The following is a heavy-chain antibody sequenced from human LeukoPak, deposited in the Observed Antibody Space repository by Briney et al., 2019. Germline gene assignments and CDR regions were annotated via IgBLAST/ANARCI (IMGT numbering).Heavy chain of an antibody. CDR1: GDSISSGTYY. V-gene: IGHV4-61*02. CDR3: ARITGYYYMDV. CDR2: VYTSGST. Sequence: PSETLSLTCTVSGDSISSGTYYYSWIRQPAGKGLEWIGRVYTSGSTSYNPSLKSRVSISVDTSKNQFSLKLNSVTAADTAVYYCARITGYYYMDVWGKGTTVIISS. J-gene: IGHJ6*03.